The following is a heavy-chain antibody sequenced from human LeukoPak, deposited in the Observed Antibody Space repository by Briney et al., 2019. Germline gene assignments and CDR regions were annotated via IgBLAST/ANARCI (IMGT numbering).Heavy chain of an antibody. CDR3: AGCGTPNNYHYYGLDV. J-gene: IGHJ6*02. V-gene: IGHV3-11*03. CDR1: GFTFNDYH. Sequence: PGGSLRLSCRASGFTFNDYHMCWLRQAPGKGLEWISCISISGSYINHTDSVKGRFTISRDNAKNSLYLQMTSLRAEDTAVYYCAGCGTPNNYHYYGLDVWGQGTTVTVSS. CDR2: ISISGSYI. D-gene: IGHD5-24*01.